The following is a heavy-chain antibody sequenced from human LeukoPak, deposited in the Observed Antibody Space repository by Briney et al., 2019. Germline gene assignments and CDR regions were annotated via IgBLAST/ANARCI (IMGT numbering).Heavy chain of an antibody. V-gene: IGHV5-51*01. CDR3: ATLESPMSAHFQH. CDR2: IYPGDSDT. J-gene: IGHJ1*01. CDR1: GYSFTSYW. D-gene: IGHD6-25*01. Sequence: PGESLKISCKGSGYSFTSYWIGWVRQMPGKGLEWMGIIYPGDSDTRYSPSFQGQVTISADKSISAAYLQWSSLKASDTAMYYCATLESPMSAHFQHWGQGTLVTVSS.